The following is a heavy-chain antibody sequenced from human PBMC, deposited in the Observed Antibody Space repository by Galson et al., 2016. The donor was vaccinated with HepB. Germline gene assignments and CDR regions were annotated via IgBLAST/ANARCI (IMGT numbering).Heavy chain of an antibody. J-gene: IGHJ3*02. CDR3: AREGYSSGHCGAFDI. V-gene: IGHV3-23*01. Sequence: SLRLSCAASGFVFNNYPMTWVRQAPGKGLKWVSTIGSGGFQHYADSVKGRFTVSRDNSRNTLYLQMDSLTADDTALYFCAREGYSSGHCGAFDIWGRGTVVAVSS. CDR2: IGSGGFQ. CDR1: GFVFNNYP. D-gene: IGHD6-19*01.